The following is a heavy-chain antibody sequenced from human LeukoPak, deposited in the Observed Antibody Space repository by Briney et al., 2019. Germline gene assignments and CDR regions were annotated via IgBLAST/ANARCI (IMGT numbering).Heavy chain of an antibody. D-gene: IGHD1-26*01. Sequence: ASVKVSCKASGGTFSSYAISWVRQAPGQGLEWMGGIIPTFGTANYAQKFQGRVTITADESTSTAYMEQSSLRSEDTAVYYCARRATHDAFDTWGQGTMVTVSS. CDR3: ARRATHDAFDT. V-gene: IGHV1-69*13. CDR1: GGTFSSYA. CDR2: IIPTFGTA. J-gene: IGHJ3*02.